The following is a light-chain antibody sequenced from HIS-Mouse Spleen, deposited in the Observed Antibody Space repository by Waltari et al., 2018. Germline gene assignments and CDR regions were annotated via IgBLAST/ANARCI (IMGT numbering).Light chain of an antibody. CDR2: QDS. CDR1: KLGDKY. Sequence: SYELTQPPSVSVSPGQTASITCSGDKLGDKYACWYQQRPGQSPVLVIYQDSKRPSGITERFSGSNSGNPATLTLSGTQAMDEADYCCQAWDSSTVVFGGGTKLTVL. J-gene: IGLJ2*01. CDR3: QAWDSSTVV. V-gene: IGLV3-1*01.